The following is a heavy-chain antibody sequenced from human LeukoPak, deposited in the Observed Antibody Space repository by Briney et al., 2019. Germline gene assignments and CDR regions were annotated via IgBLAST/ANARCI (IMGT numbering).Heavy chain of an antibody. CDR2: MNSDGSST. CDR1: GLTFSSYW. D-gene: IGHD3-9*01. J-gene: IGHJ4*02. Sequence: GRSLRLFCAASGLTFSSYWMHGVRHARAKGLVWVSRMNSDGSSTSYADSVKGRFTISRDNAKNTLYLQMNSLRAEDTAVYYCATTVDWAGWDPKYDYWGQGTLVSVSS. V-gene: IGHV3-74*01. CDR3: ATTVDWAGWDPKYDY.